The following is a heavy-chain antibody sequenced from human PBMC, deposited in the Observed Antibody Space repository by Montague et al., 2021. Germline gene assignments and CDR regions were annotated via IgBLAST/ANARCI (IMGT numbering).Heavy chain of an antibody. CDR1: GFVFSSYW. CDR2: IKQDGFEK. CDR3: AKGGTTAMTPSSA. J-gene: IGHJ5*01. Sequence: SLRLSWAASGFVFSSYWMTWVRRAPGKGLEWVANIKQDGFEKYYVESVRGRFTISRDNDKDSLYLQMNSLGAEDTAMYYCAKGGTTAMTPSSAWGHGTLVTVSS. D-gene: IGHD4-17*01. V-gene: IGHV3-7*01.